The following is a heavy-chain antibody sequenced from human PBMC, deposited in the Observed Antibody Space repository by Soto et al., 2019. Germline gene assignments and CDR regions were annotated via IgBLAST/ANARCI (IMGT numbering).Heavy chain of an antibody. J-gene: IGHJ6*02. CDR2: ISGYNGQP. CDR3: GRGGRKPRWVEGLNAVDV. CDR1: GYTFTTYG. Sequence: QIQLVQSGPEVKKPGASVKVSCKASGYTFTTYGISWVRLAPGQGLEWMGWISGYNGQPNYGQKFRGRVTLTTDTSLKAGSMELRSLTSDDTAIYECGRGGRKPRWVEGLNAVDVWGQGTTVSVSS. D-gene: IGHD1-26*01. V-gene: IGHV1-18*01.